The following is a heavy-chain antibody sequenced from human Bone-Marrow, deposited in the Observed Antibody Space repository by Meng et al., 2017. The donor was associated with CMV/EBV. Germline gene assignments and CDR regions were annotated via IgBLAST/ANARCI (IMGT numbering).Heavy chain of an antibody. CDR2: IYYSGST. CDR3: ARRRIAALVSPFWYYYGMDV. Sequence: GSLRLSCTVSGGSISSSSYYWGWIRQPPGKGLEWIGSIYYSGSTYYNPSLKSRVTISVDTSKNQFSLKLSSVTAADTAVYYCARRRIAALVSPFWYYYGMDVWGQGTTDTVSS. J-gene: IGHJ6*02. D-gene: IGHD6-13*01. V-gene: IGHV4-39*01. CDR1: GGSISSSSYY.